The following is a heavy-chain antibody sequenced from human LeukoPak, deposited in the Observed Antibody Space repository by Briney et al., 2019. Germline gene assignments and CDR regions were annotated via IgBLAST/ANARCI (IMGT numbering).Heavy chain of an antibody. Sequence: PGGSLRLYCAASGFDFSGFYMHWVRQASGRGLEWVGLIRSKPSSYTTVYAASVKGRFTISRDDSKNTAYLQMNSLKAEDTAVYYCIRQECSGGSCSYVDYWGQGTLVTASS. CDR2: IRSKPSSYTT. CDR1: GFDFSGFY. V-gene: IGHV3-73*01. J-gene: IGHJ4*02. CDR3: IRQECSGGSCSYVDY. D-gene: IGHD2-15*01.